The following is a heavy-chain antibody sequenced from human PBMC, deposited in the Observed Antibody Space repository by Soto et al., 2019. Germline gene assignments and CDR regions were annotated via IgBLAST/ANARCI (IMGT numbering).Heavy chain of an antibody. J-gene: IGHJ4*02. CDR3: ARVGSIAVAATVSPYFDY. Sequence: ASVKVSCKASGYTFTSYAMHWVRQAPGQRLEWMGWINAGNGNTKYSQKFQGRVTITRDTSASTAYRELSSLRSEDTAVYYCARVGSIAVAATVSPYFDYWGQGTLVTVSS. CDR2: INAGNGNT. V-gene: IGHV1-3*01. D-gene: IGHD6-19*01. CDR1: GYTFTSYA.